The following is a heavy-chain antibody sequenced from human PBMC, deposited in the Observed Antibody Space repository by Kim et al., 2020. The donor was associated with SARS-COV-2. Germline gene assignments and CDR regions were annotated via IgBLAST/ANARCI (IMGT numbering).Heavy chain of an antibody. Sequence: GSLRLSCAASGFTFSSYGMHWVRQAPGKGLEWVAVISYDGSNKYYADSVKGRFTISRDNSKNTLYLQMNSLRAEDTAVYYCSKDVSSQFGVVSYYYGMD. D-gene: IGHD3-3*01. V-gene: IGHV3-30*18. CDR2: ISYDGSNK. CDR3: SKDVSSQFGVVSYYYGMD. CDR1: GFTFSSYG. J-gene: IGHJ6*01.